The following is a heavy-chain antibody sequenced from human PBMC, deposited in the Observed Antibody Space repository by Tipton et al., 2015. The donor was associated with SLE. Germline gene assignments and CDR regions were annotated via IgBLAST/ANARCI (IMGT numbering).Heavy chain of an antibody. CDR2: IYYSGST. D-gene: IGHD4-11*01. Sequence: LRLSCTVSGGSISSYYWSWIRQPPGKGLEWIGYIYYSGSTNYNPSLKSRVTISVDTSKNQFSLKLSSVTAADTAVYYCAGYSTVFFGPWGQGTLVTVSS. V-gene: IGHV4-59*01. J-gene: IGHJ4*02. CDR3: AGYSTVFFGP. CDR1: GGSISSYY.